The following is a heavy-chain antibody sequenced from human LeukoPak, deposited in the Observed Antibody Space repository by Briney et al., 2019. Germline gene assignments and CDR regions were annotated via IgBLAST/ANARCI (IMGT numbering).Heavy chain of an antibody. CDR3: ASGSTVRYYYYYMDV. D-gene: IGHD4-11*01. V-gene: IGHV1-69*05. CDR2: IIPIFGTA. J-gene: IGHJ6*03. Sequence: SVKVSCKASGGTFSSYAVSWVRQAPGQGLEWMGGIIPIFGTANYAQKFQGRVTITTDESTSTAYMELSSLRSEDTAVYYCASGSTVRYYYYYMDVWGKGTTVTVSS. CDR1: GGTFSSYA.